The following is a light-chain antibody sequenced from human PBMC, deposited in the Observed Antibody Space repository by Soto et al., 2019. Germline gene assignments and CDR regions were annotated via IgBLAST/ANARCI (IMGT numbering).Light chain of an antibody. CDR3: SSYTNSRTLV. CDR1: SRDVGAYNY. CDR2: DVS. J-gene: IGLJ2*01. Sequence: QSALTQPASVSGSPGQSITISCTGTSRDVGAYNYVSWYQQHPGKAPKLMIYDVSDRPSGVSNRFSGSKSGNTASLTISGLQVEDEADYYRSSYTNSRTLVFGGGTNLTAL. V-gene: IGLV2-14*01.